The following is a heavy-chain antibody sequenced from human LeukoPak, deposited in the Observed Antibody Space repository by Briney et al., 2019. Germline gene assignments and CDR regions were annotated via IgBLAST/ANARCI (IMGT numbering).Heavy chain of an antibody. CDR2: IYTSGST. V-gene: IGHV4-61*02. CDR1: GGSISSGSYY. D-gene: IGHD3-22*01. Sequence: SQTLSLTCTVSGGSISSGSYYWSWIRQPAGKGLEWIGRIYTSGSTNYNPSLKSRVTISVDTSKHQFSLKLSSVTAADTAVYYCARVKGGHYYDSSGYYGGYFDYWGQGTLVTVSS. J-gene: IGHJ4*02. CDR3: ARVKGGHYYDSSGYYGGYFDY.